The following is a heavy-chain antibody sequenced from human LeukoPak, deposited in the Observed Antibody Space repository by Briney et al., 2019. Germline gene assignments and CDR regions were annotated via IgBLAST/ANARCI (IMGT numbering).Heavy chain of an antibody. J-gene: IGHJ5*02. CDR2: IYSGGTT. CDR1: GITVSVNY. V-gene: IGHV3-66*01. D-gene: IGHD2-21*01. CDR3: AREVKVWRGNWFDP. Sequence: GGSVILSGSASGITVSVNYMDSVRHRPGKGVEWVSVIYSGGTTYYADSVKGRFTISRDTSKNTLYLQMNRLRPEDTAVYYCAREVKVWRGNWFDPWGQGTLVTVSS.